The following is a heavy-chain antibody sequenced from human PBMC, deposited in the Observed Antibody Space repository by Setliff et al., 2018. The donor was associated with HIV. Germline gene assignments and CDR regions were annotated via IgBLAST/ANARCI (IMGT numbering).Heavy chain of an antibody. CDR2: INHSGST. CDR3: ARDRMPMASWVPDK. CDR1: GGSFSGYY. J-gene: IGHJ4*02. V-gene: IGHV4-34*01. D-gene: IGHD2-2*01. Sequence: SETLSLTCGVYGGSFSGYYWSWIRQPPGKGLEWIGEINHSGSTNYNPSLESRVTISVDTSKNQFSLKLSSVTAADTAVYYCARDRMPMASWVPDKWGQGTLVTVSS.